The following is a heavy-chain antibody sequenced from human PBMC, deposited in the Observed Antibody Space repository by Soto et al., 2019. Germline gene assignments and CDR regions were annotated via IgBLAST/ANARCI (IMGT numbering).Heavy chain of an antibody. J-gene: IGHJ6*03. CDR3: ARGKRIAARYYYYMDV. CDR1: GYTFTGYY. D-gene: IGHD6-6*01. CDR2: INPNSGGT. Sequence: GASVKVSCKASGYTFTGYYMHWVRQAPGQGLEWMGWINPNSGGTNYAQKFQGRVTMTRDTSISTAYMELSRLRSDDTAVYYCARGKRIAARYYYYMDVWGKGTTVTVSS. V-gene: IGHV1-2*02.